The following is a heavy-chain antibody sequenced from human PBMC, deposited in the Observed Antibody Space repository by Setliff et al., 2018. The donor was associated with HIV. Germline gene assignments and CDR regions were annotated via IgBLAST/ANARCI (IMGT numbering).Heavy chain of an antibody. V-gene: IGHV4-59*08. CDR2: IHSSGST. CDR1: SGSVSAYY. J-gene: IGHJ6*03. Sequence: SETLSLTCSVSSGSVSAYYWGWIRQPPGKKLAWIGYIHSSGSTIYRASLKSRVSISVDTSKNQVSLRLSSVTAADTAVYHCSRGSYYMDVWGKGTTVTVSS. D-gene: IGHD3-16*01. CDR3: SRGSYYMDV.